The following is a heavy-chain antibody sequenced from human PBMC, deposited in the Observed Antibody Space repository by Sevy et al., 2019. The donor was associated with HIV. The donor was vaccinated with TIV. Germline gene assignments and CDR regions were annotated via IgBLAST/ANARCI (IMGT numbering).Heavy chain of an antibody. J-gene: IGHJ6*02. V-gene: IGHV3-49*03. Sequence: GGSLRLSCTASGFTFGDYAMSWFRQAPGKGLEWVGFIRSKAYGGTTEYAASVKGRFTISSDDSKSIAYLQMNSLKTEDTAVYYCTREGNYYYYGMDVWGQGTTVTVSS. CDR3: TREGNYYYYGMDV. CDR2: IRSKAYGGTT. D-gene: IGHD6-13*01. CDR1: GFTFGDYA.